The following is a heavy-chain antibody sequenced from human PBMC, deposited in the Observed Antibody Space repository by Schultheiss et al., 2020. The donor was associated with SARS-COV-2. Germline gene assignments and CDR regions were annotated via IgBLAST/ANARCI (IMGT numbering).Heavy chain of an antibody. Sequence: SETLSLTCAVSGGSISSGGYSWSWIRQPPGKGLEWIGEINHSGSTNYNPSLKSRVTISVDTSKNQFSLKLSSVTAADTAVYYCARVDTAMASYYYYGMDVWGQGTTVTVSS. CDR2: INHSGST. D-gene: IGHD5-18*01. CDR3: ARVDTAMASYYYYGMDV. CDR1: GGSISSGGYS. J-gene: IGHJ6*02. V-gene: IGHV4-30-2*01.